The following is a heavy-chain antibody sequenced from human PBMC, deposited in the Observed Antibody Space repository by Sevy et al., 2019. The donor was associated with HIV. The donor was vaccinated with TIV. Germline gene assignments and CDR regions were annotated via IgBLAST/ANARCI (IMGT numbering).Heavy chain of an antibody. D-gene: IGHD3-10*01. Sequence: SETLSLTCTVSGGSISNYYWGWIRQPPGKGLEWIGYIHSNGNTNYNPSLKSRVTISVDTSKNQFSLKLNSVTAVDTAVYYCARYFGSGTCFDYWGQGTLVTVSS. V-gene: IGHV4-59*13. J-gene: IGHJ4*02. CDR3: ARYFGSGTCFDY. CDR2: IHSNGNT. CDR1: GGSISNYY.